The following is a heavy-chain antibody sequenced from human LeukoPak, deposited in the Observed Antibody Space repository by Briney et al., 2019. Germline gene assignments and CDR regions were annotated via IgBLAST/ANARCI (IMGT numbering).Heavy chain of an antibody. Sequence: ASVTVSCKASGYSFTGYYMHWVRQAPGQGLERSGWINPNSGGTNYAQKFQGWVTMSRDTSISTAYMELSRLRSDDTAVYYCARPAGIAVAGDAFDIWGQGTMVTVSS. D-gene: IGHD6-19*01. CDR2: INPNSGGT. J-gene: IGHJ3*02. V-gene: IGHV1-2*04. CDR1: GYSFTGYY. CDR3: ARPAGIAVAGDAFDI.